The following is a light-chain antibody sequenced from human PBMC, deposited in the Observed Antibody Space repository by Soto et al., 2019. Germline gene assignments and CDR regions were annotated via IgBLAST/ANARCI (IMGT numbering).Light chain of an antibody. V-gene: IGLV1-40*01. Sequence: SVLTEPPSVSGAPGQRVTISCTGSSSNIGAGYDVHWYQQLPGTAPKLLIYGNSNRPSGVPDRFSGSKSGTSASLAITGLQAEDEADYYRQSYDSSLSGSVFGGGTKLTVL. CDR2: GNS. CDR1: SSNIGAGYD. CDR3: QSYDSSLSGSV. J-gene: IGLJ2*01.